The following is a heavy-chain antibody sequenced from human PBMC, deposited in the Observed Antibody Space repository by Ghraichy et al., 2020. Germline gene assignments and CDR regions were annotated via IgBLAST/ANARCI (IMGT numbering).Heavy chain of an antibody. V-gene: IGHV4-39*01. CDR1: GGSISSSSYY. J-gene: IGHJ6*02. D-gene: IGHD2-15*01. CDR2: IYYSGST. CDR3: ARLVVVAATANDYYGMDV. Sequence: SQTLSLTCTVSGGSISSSSYYWGWIRQPPGNGLEWIGSIYYSGSTYYNPSLKSRVTISVDTSKNQFSLKLSSVTAADTAVYYCARLVVVAATANDYYGMDVWGQGTTVTVSS.